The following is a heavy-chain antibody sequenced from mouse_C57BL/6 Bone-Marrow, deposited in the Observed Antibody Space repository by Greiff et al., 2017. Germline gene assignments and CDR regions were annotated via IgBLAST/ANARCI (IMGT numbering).Heavy chain of an antibody. V-gene: IGHV1-54*01. CDR2: INPGGGGT. Sequence: QVQLQQSGAELVRPGTSVKVSCKASGYAFTNYLIEWVKQRPGQGLEWIGVINPGGGGTNYNEKFKGKATLTAAKSSSTAYMQLSSLTSEDSAVYFCARCLGDYWGQGTSVTVSS. J-gene: IGHJ4*01. CDR1: GYAFTNYL. CDR3: ARCLGDY. D-gene: IGHD4-1*01.